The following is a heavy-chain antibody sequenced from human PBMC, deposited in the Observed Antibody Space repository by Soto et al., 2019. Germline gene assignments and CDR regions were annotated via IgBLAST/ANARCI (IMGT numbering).Heavy chain of an antibody. Sequence: SETLSLTCAVSGYSISSGYYWGWIRQPPGKGLEWIGSIYHSGSTYYNPSLKSRVTISVDTSKNQFSLKLSSVTAADTAVYYCARGWIQLLNWFDPWVQGTLVTVS. V-gene: IGHV4-38-2*01. CDR1: GYSISSGYY. CDR2: IYHSGST. J-gene: IGHJ5*02. D-gene: IGHD5-18*01. CDR3: ARGWIQLLNWFDP.